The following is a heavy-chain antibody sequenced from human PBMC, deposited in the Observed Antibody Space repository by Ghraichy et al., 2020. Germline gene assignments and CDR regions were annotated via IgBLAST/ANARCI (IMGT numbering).Heavy chain of an antibody. Sequence: SVKVSCKASGGTFSSYAISWVRQAPGQGLEWMGGIIPIFGTANYAQKFQGRVTITADKSTSTAYMELSSLRSEDTAVYYCARYSSGELLPSHTVGYYGMDVWGQGTTVTVSS. CDR1: GGTFSSYA. J-gene: IGHJ6*02. V-gene: IGHV1-69*06. CDR3: ARYSSGELLPSHTVGYYGMDV. D-gene: IGHD1-26*01. CDR2: IIPIFGTA.